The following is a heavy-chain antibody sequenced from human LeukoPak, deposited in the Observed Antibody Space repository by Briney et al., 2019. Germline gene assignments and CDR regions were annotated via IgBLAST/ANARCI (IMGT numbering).Heavy chain of an antibody. J-gene: IGHJ4*02. CDR1: GFTFSTYD. CDR3: AKDLAAVPGNKYFAY. CDR2: ISGSGGST. Sequence: GGSLRLSCAASGFTFSTYDMTWVGQAQGKGLDWVSSISGSGGSTYYADSVKGRFTTSRDNSKNALYLQMNGLRAEDTAVYYCAKDLAAVPGNKYFAYWGQGTLVTVSS. D-gene: IGHD6-19*01. V-gene: IGHV3-23*01.